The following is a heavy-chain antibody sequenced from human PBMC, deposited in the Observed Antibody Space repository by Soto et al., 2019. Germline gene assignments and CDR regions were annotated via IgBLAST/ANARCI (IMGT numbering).Heavy chain of an antibody. D-gene: IGHD3-16*01. CDR2: IYSTGSS. V-gene: IGHV4-39*01. CDR3: ARHGLTAYMAYYFDF. CDR1: GGSISSPHDY. Sequence: PSETLSLTCTVSGGSISSPHDYWGCIRKSPGRGLEWIGSIYSTGSSYHNPSLKSRITVSVDTSKNQFSLNLTSVTAADTAVYYCARHGLTAYMAYYFDFWGQGTQITVSS. J-gene: IGHJ4*02.